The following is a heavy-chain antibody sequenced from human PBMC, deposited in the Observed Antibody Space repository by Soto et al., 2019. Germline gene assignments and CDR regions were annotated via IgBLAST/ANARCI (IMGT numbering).Heavy chain of an antibody. V-gene: IGHV3-33*01. J-gene: IGHJ4*02. Sequence: QVQLVESGGGVVQPGRSLRLSCAASGFTFSSYGMHWVRQAPGKGLEWVAVIWYDGSNKYYADSVKGRFTISRDNSKNTLYLQMNSLRAEDTAVYYCARADLPPKSGIYYYDSSAILGQDYWGQGTLVTVSS. CDR2: IWYDGSNK. CDR3: ARADLPPKSGIYYYDSSAILGQDY. CDR1: GFTFSSYG. D-gene: IGHD3-22*01.